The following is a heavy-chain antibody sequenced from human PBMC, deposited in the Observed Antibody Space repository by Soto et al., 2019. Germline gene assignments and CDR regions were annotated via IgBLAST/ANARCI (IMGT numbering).Heavy chain of an antibody. CDR2: IIPIFGTA. CDR3: ARVTSGSYYRPPLYYLDY. D-gene: IGHD1-26*01. J-gene: IGHJ4*02. CDR1: GGTFSSYA. V-gene: IGHV1-69*01. Sequence: QVQLVQSGAEVKKPGSSVKVSCKASGGTFSSYAISWVRQSPGQGLEWMGGIIPIFGTANYAQTFQGRVTIPVDETTSTAYMELSSLSSEDKAVYYCARVTSGSYYRPPLYYLDYWGQGTLVTVPS.